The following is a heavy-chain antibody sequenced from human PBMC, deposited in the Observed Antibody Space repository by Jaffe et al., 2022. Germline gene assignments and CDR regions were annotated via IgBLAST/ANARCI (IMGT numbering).Heavy chain of an antibody. CDR1: GFTFGDYA. D-gene: IGHD2-8*02. V-gene: IGHV3-49*04. CDR3: TRDRVGYADDAFDI. Sequence: EVQLVESGGGLVQPGRSLRLSCTASGFTFGDYAMSWVRQAPGKGLEWVGFIRSKAYGGTTEYAASVKGRFTISRDDSKSIAYLQMNSLKTEDTAVYYCTRDRVGYADDAFDIWGQGTMVTVSS. CDR2: IRSKAYGGTT. J-gene: IGHJ3*02.